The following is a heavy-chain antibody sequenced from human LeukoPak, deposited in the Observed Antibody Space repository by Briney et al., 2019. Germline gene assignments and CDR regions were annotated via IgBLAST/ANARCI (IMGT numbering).Heavy chain of an antibody. CDR3: ARLRPMVRGVIVGFDP. Sequence: GESLKISRKGSGYSFTNYWIAWVRQMPGKGLQWMGIIYPGDSDTRYSPSFQGQVTISADKSISTAYLQWTSLRASDTAMYYCARLRPMVRGVIVGFDPWGQGTLVTVSS. D-gene: IGHD3-10*01. J-gene: IGHJ5*02. V-gene: IGHV5-51*01. CDR2: IYPGDSDT. CDR1: GYSFTNYW.